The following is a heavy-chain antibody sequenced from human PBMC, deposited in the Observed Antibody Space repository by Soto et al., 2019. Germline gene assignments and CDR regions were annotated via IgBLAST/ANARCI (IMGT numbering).Heavy chain of an antibody. CDR1: GFTFSSYA. J-gene: IGHJ6*02. Sequence: GGSLRLSCATSGFTFSSYAMSWVRQAPGKGLEWVAAISYDEIDKKYASSVKGRFTVSRDNVKNTLSLQMNSLRPEDTAVYYCAKDSGYQLPDNYFYYGLDVWGQGATVTVSS. D-gene: IGHD2-2*01. CDR3: AKDSGYQLPDNYFYYGLDV. V-gene: IGHV3-30*18. CDR2: ISYDEIDK.